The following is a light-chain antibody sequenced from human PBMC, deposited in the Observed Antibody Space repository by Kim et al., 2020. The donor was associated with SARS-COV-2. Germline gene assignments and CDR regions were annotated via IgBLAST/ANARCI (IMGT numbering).Light chain of an antibody. CDR3: QVWDSTSTVV. V-gene: IGLV3-9*01. CDR1: NIGSKN. Sequence: SYELTQPLSVSVALGQTARITCGGNNIGSKNVHWYQQKPGQAPVMVIYRDSNRPSEIPGRVSGSNSGNTATLTISRAQAGDEADYYCQVWDSTSTVVFGGVTKLTIL. CDR2: RDS. J-gene: IGLJ2*01.